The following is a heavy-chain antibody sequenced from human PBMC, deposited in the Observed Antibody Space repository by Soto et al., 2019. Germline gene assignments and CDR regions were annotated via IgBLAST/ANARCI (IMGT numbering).Heavy chain of an antibody. CDR1: GFTFSSYA. V-gene: IGHV3-30-3*01. D-gene: IGHD6-6*01. CDR2: ISYDGSNK. CDR3: AREIAARNYYYYGMDV. Sequence: PGGSLRLSCAASGFTFSSYAMHWVRQAPGKGLEWVAVISYDGSNKYYADSVKGRFTISRDNSKNTLYLQMNSLRAEDTAVYYCAREIAARNYYYYGMDVWGQGTTVTSP. J-gene: IGHJ6*02.